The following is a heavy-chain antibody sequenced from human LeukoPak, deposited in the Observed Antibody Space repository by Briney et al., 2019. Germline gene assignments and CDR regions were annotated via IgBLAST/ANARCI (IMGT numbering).Heavy chain of an antibody. CDR2: IYYSGST. V-gene: IGHV4-39*01. D-gene: IGHD6-6*01. Sequence: SETLSLTCTVSGGSISSSSYYWGWIRQPPGKGLEWIGSIYYSGSTYYNPSPKSRVTISVDTSKNQFSLKLSSVTAADTAVYYCARPRSYSSSSTFDYWGQGTLVTVSS. J-gene: IGHJ4*02. CDR1: GGSISSSSYY. CDR3: ARPRSYSSSSTFDY.